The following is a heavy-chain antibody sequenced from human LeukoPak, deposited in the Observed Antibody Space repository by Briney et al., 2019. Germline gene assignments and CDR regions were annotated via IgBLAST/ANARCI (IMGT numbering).Heavy chain of an antibody. CDR1: GFTFSSYA. V-gene: IGHV3-30*04. J-gene: IGHJ4*02. CDR3: ARGLYESSGHTLGL. Sequence: GRSLRLSCAASGFTFSSYAMHWVRQAPGKGLEWVAVISYDGSNKYYADSVKGRFTISRDNSKNTLYLQMDSLRAEDTAVYHCARGLYESSGHTLGLWGQGTLVTVSS. D-gene: IGHD3-22*01. CDR2: ISYDGSNK.